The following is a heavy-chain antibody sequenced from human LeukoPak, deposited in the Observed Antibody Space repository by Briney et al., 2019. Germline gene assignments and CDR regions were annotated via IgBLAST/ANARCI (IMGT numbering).Heavy chain of an antibody. CDR2: FKTNSGQV. J-gene: IGHJ4*02. D-gene: IGHD2-2*02. Sequence: SGGSLRLSCVASGFTFSAYAMNWVRLAPGKGLEWVSTFKTNSGQVYYAESVRGRFTISRDNSKNTVYLQMSSLRAEDTALYYCARSIPDYTRFDYWGQGALVTVSP. CDR3: ARSIPDYTRFDY. CDR1: GFTFSAYA. V-gene: IGHV3-23*01.